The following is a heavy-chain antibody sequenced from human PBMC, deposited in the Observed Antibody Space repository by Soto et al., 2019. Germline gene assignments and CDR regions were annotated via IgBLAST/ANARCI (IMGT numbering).Heavy chain of an antibody. Sequence: GGSLRLSCKASGYDFRTYSMNWVRQAPGQGLEWIAYVSLDSDTIQYADSVKGRFTVSRDDAENSLYLQMDSLRDEDTATYYCARLYYDYVWGQGTTVTVSS. CDR3: ARLYYDYV. CDR1: GYDFRTYS. CDR2: VSLDSDTI. J-gene: IGHJ6*02. D-gene: IGHD3-3*01. V-gene: IGHV3-48*02.